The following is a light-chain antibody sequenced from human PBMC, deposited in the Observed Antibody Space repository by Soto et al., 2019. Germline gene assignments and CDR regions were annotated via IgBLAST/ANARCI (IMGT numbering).Light chain of an antibody. CDR1: QSVLYSSNNKNY. Sequence: DIVMTQSPDSLAVSLGERATINCKSSQSVLYSSNNKNYLAWYQQKLGQPPKLLIYWASTRESGVPDRFSGSGSGTDLPLTISSLQAEDVAVYYCQQYYSTPPTFGQGTKVEIK. J-gene: IGKJ1*01. V-gene: IGKV4-1*01. CDR2: WAS. CDR3: QQYYSTPPT.